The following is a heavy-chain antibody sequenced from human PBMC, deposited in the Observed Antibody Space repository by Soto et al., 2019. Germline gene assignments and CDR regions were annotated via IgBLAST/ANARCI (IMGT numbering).Heavy chain of an antibody. CDR2: ISYDGSNK. CDR3: AKDDVLRYFDWLYLGAFDI. D-gene: IGHD3-9*01. CDR1: GFTFSSYG. Sequence: GGSLRLSCAVSGFTFSSYGMHWVRQAPGKGLEWVAVISYDGSNKYYADSVKGRFTISRDNSKNTLYLQMNSLRAEDTAVYYCAKDDVLRYFDWLYLGAFDIWGQGTMVTVSS. J-gene: IGHJ3*02. V-gene: IGHV3-30*18.